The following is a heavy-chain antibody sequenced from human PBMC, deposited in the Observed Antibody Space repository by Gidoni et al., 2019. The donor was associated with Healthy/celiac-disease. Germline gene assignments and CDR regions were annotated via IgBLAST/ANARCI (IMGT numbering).Heavy chain of an antibody. J-gene: IGHJ4*02. CDR3: ARANYYYDSSGAFDY. Sequence: EVQLVESGGGLVQPGGSLRLSCAASGFPFSSYWMHWVRQAPGKGLVWVSRIKSDGSSTSYADSVKGRFTISRDNAKNTLYLQMNSLRAEDTAVYYCARANYYYDSSGAFDYWGQGTLVTVSS. D-gene: IGHD3-22*01. V-gene: IGHV3-74*01. CDR2: IKSDGSST. CDR1: GFPFSSYW.